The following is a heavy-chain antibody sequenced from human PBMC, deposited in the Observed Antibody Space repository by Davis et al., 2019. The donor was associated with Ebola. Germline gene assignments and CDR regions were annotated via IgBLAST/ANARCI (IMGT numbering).Heavy chain of an antibody. Sequence: PGGSLRLSCGASTFSFNVYAMHWVRQAPGKGLEWVAVIGHDGTTKTYADSVKGRFIISRGNSKNTMSLQMNSLGADDTAVYYCARGDNYYGLDVWGQGTTVTVSS. CDR1: TFSFNVYA. V-gene: IGHV3-30*14. J-gene: IGHJ6*02. CDR2: IGHDGTTK. CDR3: ARGDNYYGLDV.